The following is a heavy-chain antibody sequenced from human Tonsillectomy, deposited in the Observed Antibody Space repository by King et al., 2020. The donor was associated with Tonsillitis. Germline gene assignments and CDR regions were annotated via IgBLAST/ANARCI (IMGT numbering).Heavy chain of an antibody. CDR2: INPEGTTI. CDR3: LRDFDGPIDY. Sequence: VQLVESGGGLVQPGGSRRLSCVTSGFTIGTYWMHWVRQAPGKGLVWVSRINPEGTTISYADSVRGRFTISRDNAKNTLYLQMNSLRVEDTAIYYCLRDFDGPIDYWGQGTLVTVSS. CDR1: GFTIGTYW. D-gene: IGHD3-9*01. J-gene: IGHJ4*02. V-gene: IGHV3-74*01.